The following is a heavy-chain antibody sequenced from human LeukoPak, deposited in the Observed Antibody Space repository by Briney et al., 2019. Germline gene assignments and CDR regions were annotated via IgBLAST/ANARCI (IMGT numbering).Heavy chain of an antibody. CDR1: GFTFSSYA. V-gene: IGHV3-23*01. Sequence: GGSLRLSCAASGFTFSSYAMSWVRQAPGKGLEWVSAISGSGGSTYYAGSVKGRFTISRDNSKNTLYLQMNSLRAEDTAVYYCAKDLQYYYDSSGYYHYWGQGTLVTVSS. J-gene: IGHJ4*02. CDR2: ISGSGGST. CDR3: AKDLQYYYDSSGYYHY. D-gene: IGHD3-22*01.